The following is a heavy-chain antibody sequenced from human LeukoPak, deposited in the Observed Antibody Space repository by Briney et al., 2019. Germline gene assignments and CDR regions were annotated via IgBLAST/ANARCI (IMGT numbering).Heavy chain of an antibody. CDR3: ARADQFGDGWFDP. D-gene: IGHD3-10*01. CDR2: IYYSGST. Sequence: SETLSLTCIVSGGSISSYYWSWIRQPPGKGLEWIGYIYYSGSTNYNPSLKSRVTISVDTSKNQFSLKLSSVTAADTAVYYCARADQFGDGWFDPWGQGTLVTVSS. V-gene: IGHV4-59*01. CDR1: GGSISSYY. J-gene: IGHJ5*02.